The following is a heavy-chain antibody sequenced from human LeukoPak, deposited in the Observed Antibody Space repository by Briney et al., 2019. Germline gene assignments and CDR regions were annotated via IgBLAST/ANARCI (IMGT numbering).Heavy chain of an antibody. CDR2: IYSGGST. V-gene: IGHV3-53*01. Sequence: PGGSLRLSCAASGFTVSSNYMSWVRQAPGKGLEWVSVIYSGGSTYYADSVKGRFTISRDNSKNTLYLQMNSLRAEDTGVYYCARAHYYYDSSGYSFDYWGQGTLVTVSS. D-gene: IGHD3-22*01. J-gene: IGHJ4*02. CDR3: ARAHYYYDSSGYSFDY. CDR1: GFTVSSNY.